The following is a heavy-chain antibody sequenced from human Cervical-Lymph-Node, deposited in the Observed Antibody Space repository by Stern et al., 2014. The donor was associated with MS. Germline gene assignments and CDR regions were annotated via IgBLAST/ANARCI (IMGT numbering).Heavy chain of an antibody. CDR3: ARIGLPVGEMATSREYYLDY. J-gene: IGHJ4*02. CDR2: IFSNDEE. D-gene: IGHD5-24*01. Sequence: QVTLRESGPVLVKPTETLTLTCTVSGFSLNNAKVGVSWIRQPPGKALEWLAPIFSNDEESYSTSLKSRLTLSKDTSKSQVVLTMTNMDPVDTATYYCARIGLPVGEMATSREYYLDYWGQGTLVTVSS. V-gene: IGHV2-26*01. CDR1: GFSLNNAKVG.